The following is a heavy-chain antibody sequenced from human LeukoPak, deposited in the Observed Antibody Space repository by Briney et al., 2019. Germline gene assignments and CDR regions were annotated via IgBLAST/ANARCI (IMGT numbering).Heavy chain of an antibody. D-gene: IGHD2-15*01. CDR3: ARGRSRLLGYCSGGSCYDLILNDAFDI. CDR1: GYTFTGYY. V-gene: IGHV1-2*02. CDR2: INPNSGGT. J-gene: IGHJ3*02. Sequence: ASVKVSCKASGYTFTGYYMHWVRQAPGQGLEWMGWINPNSGGTNYAQKFQGRVTMTRDTSISTAYMELSRLRSDDTAVYYCARGRSRLLGYCSGGSCYDLILNDAFDIWGQGTMVTVSS.